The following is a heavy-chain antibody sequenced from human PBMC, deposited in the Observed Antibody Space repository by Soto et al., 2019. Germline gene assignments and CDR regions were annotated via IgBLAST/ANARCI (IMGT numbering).Heavy chain of an antibody. D-gene: IGHD1-26*01. CDR1: GFTFDDHA. CDR2: ISWNSGII. V-gene: IGHV3-9*01. J-gene: IGHJ3*01. CDR3: ARDTEVGVHGDAFDL. Sequence: EVQLVESGGGLVQPGRSLRLSCAASGFTFDDHAMHWVRQAPGKGLEWVSGISWNSGIIAYADSVKGRFTISRDNAKNSLYMQMNSLRAEDTALYYCARDTEVGVHGDAFDLWGLGTMVTVSS.